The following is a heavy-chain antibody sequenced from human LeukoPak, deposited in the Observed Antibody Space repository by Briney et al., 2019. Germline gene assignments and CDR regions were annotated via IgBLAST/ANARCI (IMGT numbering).Heavy chain of an antibody. V-gene: IGHV3-74*01. CDR1: GFTLSSYW. CDR2: INSDGNSV. D-gene: IGHD6-19*01. CDR3: AREYSSGWSLDY. Sequence: GGSLRLSCEASGFTLSSYWMHWVRQAPGKGLVWVTRINSDGNSVTYADSVKGRLTISRDNAKNTLYLQMNSLKAEDTAVYYCAREYSSGWSLDYWGQGTLVTVSS. J-gene: IGHJ4*02.